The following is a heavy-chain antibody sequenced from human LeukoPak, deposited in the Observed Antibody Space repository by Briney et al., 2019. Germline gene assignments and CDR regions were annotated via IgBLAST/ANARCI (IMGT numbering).Heavy chain of an antibody. Sequence: GGSLRLSCAASGFTFDDYAMHWVRQAPGKGLEWVSGISWNSDSIGYADSVKGRFTISRDNAKNSLYLQMNSLRAEDTAVYYFAIDFVYYSCYMDVWGKGTTVTVSS. CDR3: AIDFVYYSCYMDV. V-gene: IGHV3-9*01. J-gene: IGHJ6*03. CDR1: GFTFDDYA. CDR2: ISWNSDSI.